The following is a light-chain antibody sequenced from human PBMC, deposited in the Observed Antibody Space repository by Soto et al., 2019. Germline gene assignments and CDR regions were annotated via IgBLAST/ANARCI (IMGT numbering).Light chain of an antibody. CDR2: GAF. V-gene: IGKV3-15*01. CDR1: QSVSYN. Sequence: EIVMTQSPATLSVSPGETATLSCRASQSVSYNLAWYQQKPGQGPRLVIYGAFSRATGIPARFSGSGSGTEFTRTIRSLQSEDFAVYYCQPYKNWPPLTFGGGTKVEIK. J-gene: IGKJ4*01. CDR3: QPYKNWPPLT.